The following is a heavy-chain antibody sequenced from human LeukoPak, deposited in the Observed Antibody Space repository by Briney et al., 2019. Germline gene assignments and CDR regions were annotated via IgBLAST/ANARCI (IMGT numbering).Heavy chain of an antibody. CDR3: ARGGVSVGGNLDY. V-gene: IGHV3-21*01. J-gene: IGHJ4*02. CDR1: GFTFSNYW. CDR2: ISRSSSYI. D-gene: IGHD4-23*01. Sequence: GGSLRLSCAASGFTFSNYWMSWVRQAPGKGLEWVSSISRSSSYIYYADSMKGRFTISRDNANNSLFLQMNSLRAEDTAVYYCARGGVSVGGNLDYWGQGTLVTVSS.